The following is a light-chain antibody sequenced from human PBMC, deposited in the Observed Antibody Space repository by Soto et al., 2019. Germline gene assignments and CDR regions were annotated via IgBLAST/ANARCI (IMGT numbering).Light chain of an antibody. CDR3: QHYDNWPPVT. CDR2: GAS. Sequence: IVVTQSPATLSVSPGERATLSCRASQSVSSNLAWYQQKPGQAPRLLIYGASTRATGIPARFSGSGSGTELTLTISSLQSEDFAVYYCQHYDNWPPVTFGGGTKVDIK. CDR1: QSVSSN. J-gene: IGKJ4*01. V-gene: IGKV3-15*01.